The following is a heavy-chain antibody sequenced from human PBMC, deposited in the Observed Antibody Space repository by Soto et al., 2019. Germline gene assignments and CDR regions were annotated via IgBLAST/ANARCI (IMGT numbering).Heavy chain of an antibody. Sequence: SETLSLTCTVSGGSISSSSSYWGWIRQPPGKGLEWIGTIYYSGSTYYNPSLKSRVTIPVDTSKNQFSLKLSSVTAADTAVYYCARHKGSSYYYYMDVWGKGTTVT. CDR1: GGSISSSSSY. CDR2: IYYSGST. CDR3: ARHKGSSYYYYMDV. J-gene: IGHJ6*03. V-gene: IGHV4-39*01.